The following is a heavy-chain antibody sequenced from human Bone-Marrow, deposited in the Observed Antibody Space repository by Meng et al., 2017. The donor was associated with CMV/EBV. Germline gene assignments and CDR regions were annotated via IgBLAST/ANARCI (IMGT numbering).Heavy chain of an antibody. CDR3: AKEVPADY. V-gene: IGHV3-23*01. Sequence: GESLKIPCAASGFIFSNYAMSWVRQAPGKGLEWVSGISGSGGSTFYAGSMKGRFTISRDNSKNTLYLQMNSLRAEDTAIYYCAKEVPADYWGQGTLVTVSS. D-gene: IGHD1-1*01. CDR2: ISGSGGST. J-gene: IGHJ4*02. CDR1: GFIFSNYA.